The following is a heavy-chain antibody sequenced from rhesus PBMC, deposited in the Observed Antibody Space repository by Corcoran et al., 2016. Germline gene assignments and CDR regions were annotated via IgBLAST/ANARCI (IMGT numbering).Heavy chain of an antibody. CDR2: IYGSSGST. V-gene: IGHV4-76*01. Sequence: QVQLQESGPGVVKPSETLSLTCAVSGGSISSGYDWSWIRQPPGKGLEWIGYIYGSSGSTNYNPSLKNRVTIAKYASKNQFSLKLSSVTAADTAVYYCARDRVFDYWGQGVLVTVSS. J-gene: IGHJ4*01. CDR3: ARDRVFDY. CDR1: GGSISSGYD.